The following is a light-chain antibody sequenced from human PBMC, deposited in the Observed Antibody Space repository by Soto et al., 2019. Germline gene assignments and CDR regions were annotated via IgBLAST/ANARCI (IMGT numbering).Light chain of an antibody. CDR2: DAS. CDR1: QNINNY. V-gene: IGKV1-33*01. J-gene: IGKJ5*01. Sequence: DIQITQSPSSLSASVGDRVTITCQASQNINNYLNWYQQKPGRAPKLLIYDASNLEAGVPSRFRGSGSGTDFTFTISRLQPEDIATYYGQQYENLPTFGQGTRLEIK. CDR3: QQYENLPT.